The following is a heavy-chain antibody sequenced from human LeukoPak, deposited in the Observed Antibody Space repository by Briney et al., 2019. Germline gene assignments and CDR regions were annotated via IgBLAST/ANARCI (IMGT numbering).Heavy chain of an antibody. CDR2: INPSGGST. J-gene: IGHJ3*02. D-gene: IGHD1-1*01. V-gene: IGHV1-46*01. Sequence: ASVKVSCKASGYTFTSYYMHWVRQAPGQGLEWMGIINPSGGSTSYAQKFQGRVTMTRDTSTSTVYMELSSLRPEDTAVYYCARDMEPNAFDIWGQGTMVTVSS. CDR1: GYTFTSYY. CDR3: ARDMEPNAFDI.